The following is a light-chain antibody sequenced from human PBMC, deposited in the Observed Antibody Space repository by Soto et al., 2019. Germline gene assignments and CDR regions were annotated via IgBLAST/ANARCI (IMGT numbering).Light chain of an antibody. CDR2: KAS. V-gene: IGKV1-5*03. CDR1: QSISDR. CDR3: QQYNRYRWT. J-gene: IGKJ1*01. Sequence: DFLMTQSPSTLSASVGDRVTITCRASQSISDRLAWYQQKPGNAPKLLIYKASSLQSRLPSRFSGSGSGTEFTLTIDSLQSDDFAMYYCQQYNRYRWTFGQGTKVEIK.